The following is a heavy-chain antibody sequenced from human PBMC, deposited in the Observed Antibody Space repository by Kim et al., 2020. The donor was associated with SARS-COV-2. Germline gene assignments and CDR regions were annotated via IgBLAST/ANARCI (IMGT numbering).Heavy chain of an antibody. J-gene: IGHJ4*02. V-gene: IGHV3-11*04. Sequence: DPVKGRFTISRDNAKNSLYLQMNSLRAEDTAVYYCARERYSGSYPGSVDYWGQGTLVTVSS. D-gene: IGHD1-26*01. CDR3: ARERYSGSYPGSVDY.